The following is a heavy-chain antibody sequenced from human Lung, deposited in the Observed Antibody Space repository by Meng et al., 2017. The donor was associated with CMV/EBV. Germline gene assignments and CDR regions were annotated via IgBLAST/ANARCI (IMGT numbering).Heavy chain of an antibody. CDR3: ARASYGSGSPLGESWFDP. V-gene: IGHV4-31*03. Sequence: QVQVPESAPGLVKPSQPLSLTCTVSGGSISSGGYYWSWIRQHPGKGLEWIGYIHSSGSTYYNPSLRSRLTISVDTSKNQFSLKLSSVTAADTAVYYCARASYGSGSPLGESWFDPWGQGTLVTVSS. D-gene: IGHD3-10*01. CDR1: GGSISSGGYY. J-gene: IGHJ5*02. CDR2: IHSSGST.